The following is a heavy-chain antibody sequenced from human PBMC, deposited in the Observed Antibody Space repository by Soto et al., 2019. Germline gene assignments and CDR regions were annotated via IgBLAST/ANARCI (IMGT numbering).Heavy chain of an antibody. CDR2: IIPILGIA. J-gene: IGHJ1*01. Sequence: QVQLVQSGAEVKKPGSSVKVSCKASGGTFSSYTISWVRQAPGQGLEWMGRIIPILGIANYAQKFQGRVTITADKTTSTADLGMSSLRSEDTAVDFCAGDRERRRDFGWEWGPGTLVTVSS. CDR3: AGDRERRRDFGWE. V-gene: IGHV1-69*08. D-gene: IGHD3-9*01. CDR1: GGTFSSYT.